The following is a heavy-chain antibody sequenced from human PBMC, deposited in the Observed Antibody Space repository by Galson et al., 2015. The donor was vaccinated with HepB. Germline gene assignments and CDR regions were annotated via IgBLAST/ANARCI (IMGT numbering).Heavy chain of an antibody. V-gene: IGHV3-7*01. CDR3: TRFTSRASDS. Sequence: SLRLSCAASGFTFGGYWMTWVRQAPGKGLEWVATIKSDGTDKYYAESVKGRCTISGDNANNLLYLQMSSLRADDTATYYCTRFTSRASDSWGQRALVTVSS. D-gene: IGHD2-2*01. CDR2: IKSDGTDK. J-gene: IGHJ4*02. CDR1: GFTFGGYW.